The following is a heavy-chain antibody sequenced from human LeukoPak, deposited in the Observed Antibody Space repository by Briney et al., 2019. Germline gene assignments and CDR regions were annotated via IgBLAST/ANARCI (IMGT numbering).Heavy chain of an antibody. CDR3: ARGIAVAGTYDY. J-gene: IGHJ4*02. D-gene: IGHD6-19*01. V-gene: IGHV4-31*03. Sequence: SQTLSLTCTVSGGSISSGGYYWSWIRQHPGKGLEWIGYIYHSGSTYYNPSLKSRVTISVDTSKNQFSLKLSSVTAADTAVYYCARGIAVAGTYDYWGQGTLVTVSS. CDR2: IYHSGST. CDR1: GGSISSGGYY.